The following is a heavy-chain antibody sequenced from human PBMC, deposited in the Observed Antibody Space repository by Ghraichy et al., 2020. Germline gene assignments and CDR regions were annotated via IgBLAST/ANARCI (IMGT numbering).Heavy chain of an antibody. V-gene: IGHV3-23*01. Sequence: LTCAASGFTFSSYAMSWVRQAPGKGLEWVSAISGSGGSTYYADSVKGRFTISRDNSKNTLYLQMNSLRAEDTAVYYCAKPPSSIAVAKKAYYYYGMDVWGQGTTVTVSS. CDR2: ISGSGGST. CDR1: GFTFSSYA. CDR3: AKPPSSIAVAKKAYYYYGMDV. J-gene: IGHJ6*02. D-gene: IGHD6-19*01.